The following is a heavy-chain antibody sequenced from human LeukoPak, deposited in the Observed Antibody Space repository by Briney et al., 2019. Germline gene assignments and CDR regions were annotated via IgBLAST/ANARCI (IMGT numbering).Heavy chain of an antibody. J-gene: IGHJ4*02. CDR2: ISYDGSNK. V-gene: IGHV3-30*04. D-gene: IGHD6-6*01. CDR3: ARDHTVSQLVPKPGDY. Sequence: GGSLRLSCAASGFTFSSYAMHWVRQAPGKGLEWVAVISYDGSNKYYADSVKGRFTISRDNSKNTLYLQMNSLRAEDTAVYYCARDHTVSQLVPKPGDYWGQGTLVTVSS. CDR1: GFTFSSYA.